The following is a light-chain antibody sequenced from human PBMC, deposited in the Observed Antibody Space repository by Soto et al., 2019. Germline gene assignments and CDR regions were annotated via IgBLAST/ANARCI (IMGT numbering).Light chain of an antibody. Sequence: IVLTQSPATLSLSPGERVALSCRASQSVSTSLAWYQHKPGQAPRLFIYDASKRAPGIPARFSGSGSGTDFTLTISGLEPEDFAVYYCQVRDVWPSFGQGTKVEIK. CDR3: QVRDVWPS. V-gene: IGKV3-11*01. CDR2: DAS. J-gene: IGKJ1*01. CDR1: QSVSTS.